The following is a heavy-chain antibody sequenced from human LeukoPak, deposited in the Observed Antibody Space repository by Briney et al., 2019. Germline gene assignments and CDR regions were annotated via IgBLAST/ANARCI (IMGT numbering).Heavy chain of an antibody. CDR1: GFTFSTYW. CDR2: ISSDGSNT. CDR3: VKRGDGGAWFDY. D-gene: IGHD5-24*01. Sequence: GGSLRLSCAVSGFTFSTYWMDWVRQAPGKGLVWVSRISSDGSNTAYADSVKGRFTISRDNAKNTLYLQMSSLRAEDTAVYHCVKRGDGGAWFDYWGQGTLAIVSS. J-gene: IGHJ5*01. V-gene: IGHV3-74*01.